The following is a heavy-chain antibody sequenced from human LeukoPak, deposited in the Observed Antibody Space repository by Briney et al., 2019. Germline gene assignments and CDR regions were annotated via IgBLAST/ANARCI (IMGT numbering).Heavy chain of an antibody. CDR1: SGSISGDDYY. CDR2: IYITGNT. J-gene: IGHJ5*01. Sequence: PSQTLSLTCTESSGSISGDDYYGSWIRQPAGRGLEWIGRIYITGNTMYNPSLESRVKISIDTSKNQVSLTMKSVTAADTAVYYCARGGTLFTFFDSWGQGTLVTVSS. D-gene: IGHD3-16*01. V-gene: IGHV4-61*02. CDR3: ARGGTLFTFFDS.